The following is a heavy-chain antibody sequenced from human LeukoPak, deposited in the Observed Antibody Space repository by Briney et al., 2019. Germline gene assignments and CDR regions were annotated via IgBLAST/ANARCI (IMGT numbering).Heavy chain of an antibody. J-gene: IGHJ4*02. CDR1: GFTFSGSA. CDR2: IRSKANSYAT. Sequence: GGSLRLSCAASGFTFSGSAMHWGRQASGNGLEWVGRIRSKANSYATAYAASVKGRFTISRDDSKNTAYLQMNSLKTEDTAVYYCTRLGVPAAPDYWGQGTLVTVSS. D-gene: IGHD2-2*01. V-gene: IGHV3-73*01. CDR3: TRLGVPAAPDY.